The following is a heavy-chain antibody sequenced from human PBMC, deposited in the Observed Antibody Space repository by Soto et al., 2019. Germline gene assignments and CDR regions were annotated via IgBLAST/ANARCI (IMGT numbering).Heavy chain of an antibody. V-gene: IGHV4-34*01. CDR3: AKDGVDWTPGINWFDS. CDR2: IHYTGKT. D-gene: IGHD3-3*01. J-gene: IGHJ5*01. CDR1: GESFSAFY. Sequence: PSETLSLTCGFSGESFSAFYWNWIRQSPEKGLEWIADIHYTGKTNYNPSLKSRVTISMDTSKRQFSLKLTSVTAADTATYYCAKDGVDWTPGINWFDSWGQGTLVTVSS.